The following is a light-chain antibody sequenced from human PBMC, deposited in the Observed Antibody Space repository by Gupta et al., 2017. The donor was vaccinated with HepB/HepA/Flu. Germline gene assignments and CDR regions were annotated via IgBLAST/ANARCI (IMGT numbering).Light chain of an antibody. CDR1: SSDVGGYNY. CDR3: CSYAGSYLPWV. Sequence: QSALTQPRSVSGSPVQSVTISCTGTSSDVGGYNYVSWYQQHPGKAPKLMIYDVSKRPSGVPDRFSGSKSGNTASLTISGLQAEDEADYYCCSYAGSYLPWVFGGGTKLTVL. CDR2: DVS. J-gene: IGLJ3*02. V-gene: IGLV2-11*01.